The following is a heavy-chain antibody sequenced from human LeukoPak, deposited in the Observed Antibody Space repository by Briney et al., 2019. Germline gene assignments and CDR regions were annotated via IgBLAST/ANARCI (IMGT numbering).Heavy chain of an antibody. V-gene: IGHV4-34*01. CDR3: ARGGITIFGVVISFDY. CDR1: GGSFSGYY. J-gene: IGHJ4*02. D-gene: IGHD3-3*01. CDR2: INHSGST. Sequence: SETLSLTCAVYGGSFSGYYWSWIRQPPGKGREWIGEINHSGSTNYNPSLKSRVTISVDTSKNQFSLKLSSVTAADTAVYYCARGGITIFGVVISFDYWGQGTLVTVSS.